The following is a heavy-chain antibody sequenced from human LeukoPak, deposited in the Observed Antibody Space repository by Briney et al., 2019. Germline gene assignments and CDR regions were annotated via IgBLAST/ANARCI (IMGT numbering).Heavy chain of an antibody. D-gene: IGHD6-13*01. CDR3: ARERYTSSWGSFED. J-gene: IGHJ4*02. CDR2: IRSNSESI. Sequence: GRSLRLSCAASGFTFDDFAMHWIRQAPGKGLEWVSGIRSNSESIGYADSVKGRFTISRDNARNSLYLQMNNLRVGDTAFYYCARERYTSSWGSFEDWGQGTLVTVSS. CDR1: GFTFDDFA. V-gene: IGHV3-9*01.